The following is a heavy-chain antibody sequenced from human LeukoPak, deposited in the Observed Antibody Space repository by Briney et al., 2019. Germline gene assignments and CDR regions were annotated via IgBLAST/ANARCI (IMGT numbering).Heavy chain of an antibody. CDR3: ARVYNWNYGPFFDY. Sequence: SETLSLTCTVSGGSISSYYWSWVRQPAGKGLEWIGRIYTSGSTNYNPSLKSRVTMSVDTSKNQFSLKLSSVTAADTAVYYCARVYNWNYGPFFDYWGQGTLVTVSS. CDR2: IYTSGST. CDR1: GGSISSYY. V-gene: IGHV4-4*07. J-gene: IGHJ4*02. D-gene: IGHD1-7*01.